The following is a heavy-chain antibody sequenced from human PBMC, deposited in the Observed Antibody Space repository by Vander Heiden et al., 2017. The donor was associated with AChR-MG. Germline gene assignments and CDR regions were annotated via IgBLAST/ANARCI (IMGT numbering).Heavy chain of an antibody. Sequence: EVQLVESGGGLVQPGGSLRLSCSASGFPFSSYWMSWVRQAPGKGLEWVANIKQDGSEKYYVDSVKGRFTISRDNAKNSLYLQMNSLRAEDTAVYYCARVRGYSYGFDYWGQGTLVTVSS. CDR1: GFPFSSYW. D-gene: IGHD5-18*01. CDR3: ARVRGYSYGFDY. J-gene: IGHJ4*02. V-gene: IGHV3-7*01. CDR2: IKQDGSEK.